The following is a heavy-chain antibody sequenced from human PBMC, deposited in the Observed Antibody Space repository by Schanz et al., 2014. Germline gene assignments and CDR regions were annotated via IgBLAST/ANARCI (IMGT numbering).Heavy chain of an antibody. CDR1: GFTVSSNH. CDR3: AREEGWGIAAAGPKHYYYGMDV. CDR2: IYSGIGA. J-gene: IGHJ6*02. V-gene: IGHV3-66*01. D-gene: IGHD6-13*01. Sequence: EGQLAESGGGLVQPGGSLRLSCAVSGFTVSSNHMSWVRQAPGKGLEWVSVIYSGIGAYYADSVKDRFTVSRDNSKNTVYLQMNSLRAEDTAVYYCAREEGWGIAAAGPKHYYYGMDVWGQGTTVTVSS.